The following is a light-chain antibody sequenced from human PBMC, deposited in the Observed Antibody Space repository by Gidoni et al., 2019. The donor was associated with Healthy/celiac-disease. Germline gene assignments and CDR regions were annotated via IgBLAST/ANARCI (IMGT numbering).Light chain of an antibody. J-gene: IGLJ3*02. CDR2: EGS. V-gene: IGLV2-23*01. CDR3: CSYAGSSTWV. Sequence: QSALTQPASVSGSPGQSITSPCTGTSSDVVSWYHQHPGKAPKLIIYEGSKRPSGVSDRFSGSKSGNTASLTISGLQAEDEADYYCCSYAGSSTWVFGGGTKLTVL. CDR1: SSDVV.